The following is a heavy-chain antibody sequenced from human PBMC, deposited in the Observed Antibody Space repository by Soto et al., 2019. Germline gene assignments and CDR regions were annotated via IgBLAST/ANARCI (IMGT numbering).Heavy chain of an antibody. V-gene: IGHV1-69*13. CDR1: GGTFSSYA. Sequence: SVKVSCKASGGTFSSYAISWVRQAPGQGLEWMGGIIPIFGTANYAQKFQGRVTITADESTSTAYMELSSLRSEDTAVYYCARSTGLDIVLIDYWGQGTLVAVSS. D-gene: IGHD2-8*01. CDR2: IIPIFGTA. J-gene: IGHJ4*02. CDR3: ARSTGLDIVLIDY.